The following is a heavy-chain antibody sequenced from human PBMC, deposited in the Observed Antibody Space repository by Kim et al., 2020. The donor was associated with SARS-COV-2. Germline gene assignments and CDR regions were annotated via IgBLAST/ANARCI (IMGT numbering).Heavy chain of an antibody. CDR3: ARVGVSTIWHYGMDV. CDR1: GFTFSSYD. D-gene: IGHD3-3*01. Sequence: GGSLRLSCAASGFTFSSYDMHWVRQATGKGLEWVSAIGTAGDTYYPGSVKGRFTISRENAKNSLYLQMNSLRAGDTAVYYCARVGVSTIWHYGMDVWGQGTTVTVSS. V-gene: IGHV3-13*04. J-gene: IGHJ6*02. CDR2: IGTAGDT.